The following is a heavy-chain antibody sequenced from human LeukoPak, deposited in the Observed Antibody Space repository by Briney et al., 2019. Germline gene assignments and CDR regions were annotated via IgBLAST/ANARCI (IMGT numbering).Heavy chain of an antibody. CDR1: GFTFSSYA. D-gene: IGHD2-2*01. CDR3: AKNRYCVSTSCWRDY. Sequence: GGSLRLSCAPSGFTFSSYAMSWVRQAPGKGLEWVSVISASGGSTGYADSVKGRFTISRDNSRNTLYLQMNSLRGEDTALYYCAKNRYCVSTSCWRDYWGQGILVTVSS. V-gene: IGHV3-23*01. CDR2: ISASGGST. J-gene: IGHJ4*02.